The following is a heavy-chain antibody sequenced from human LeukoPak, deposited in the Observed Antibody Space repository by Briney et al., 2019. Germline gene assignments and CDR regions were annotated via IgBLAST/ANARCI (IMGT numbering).Heavy chain of an antibody. V-gene: IGHV1-2*02. CDR3: ASDLYYDFWSGYYRAFDY. CDR2: INPNSGGT. J-gene: IGHJ4*02. D-gene: IGHD3-3*01. Sequence: GASVKVSCKASGYTFTGYYMHWVRQAPGQGLEWMGWINPNSGGTNYAQKFQGRVTMTRDTSISTAYMELSRLRSEDTAVYYCASDLYYDFWSGYYRAFDYWGQGTLVTVSS. CDR1: GYTFTGYY.